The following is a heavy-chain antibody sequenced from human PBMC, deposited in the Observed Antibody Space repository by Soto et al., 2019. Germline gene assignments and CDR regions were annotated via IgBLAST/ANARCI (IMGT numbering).Heavy chain of an antibody. CDR1: GFTFSSYA. V-gene: IGHV3-30-3*01. J-gene: IGHJ4*02. D-gene: IGHD3-3*01. CDR2: ISYDGSNK. CDR3: ARDRRERLEPDY. Sequence: QVQVVESGGGVVQPGRSLRLSCAASGFTFSSYAMHWVRQAPGKGLEWVAVISYDGSNKYYADSVKGRFTISRDNSKNAVYLQMDSLRDEDTAVYYCARDRRERLEPDYWGQGPLVTVSS.